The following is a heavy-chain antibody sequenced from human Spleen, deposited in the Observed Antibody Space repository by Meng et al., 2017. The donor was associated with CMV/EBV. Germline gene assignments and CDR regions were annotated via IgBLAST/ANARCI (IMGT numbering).Heavy chain of an antibody. CDR3: TRSSSDYFNGWFDP. J-gene: IGHJ5*02. CDR1: GFTVNSYY. CDR2: IYRGGGST. D-gene: IGHD3-22*01. Sequence: GGSLRLSCAASGFTVNSYYMNWVRQAPGKGLEWVSVIYRGGGSTYYADSVKGRFTISRDNSKNTLYLQMNSLRAADTAVYYCTRSSSDYFNGWFDPWGQGTLVTVSS. V-gene: IGHV3-23*03.